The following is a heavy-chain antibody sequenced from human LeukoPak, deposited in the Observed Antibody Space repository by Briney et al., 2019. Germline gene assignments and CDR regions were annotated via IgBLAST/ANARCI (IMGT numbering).Heavy chain of an antibody. CDR2: VSGSGGST. CDR1: GFTFSSYA. Sequence: GGTLRLSCAASGFTFSSYAMSWVRQAPGKGLEWVSAVSGSGGSTYYADSVKGRFTISRDNSKNTLYLQMNSLRAEDTAVYYCAKEDGDYVITHWFDPWGQGTLVTVSS. V-gene: IGHV3-23*01. J-gene: IGHJ5*02. D-gene: IGHD4-17*01. CDR3: AKEDGDYVITHWFDP.